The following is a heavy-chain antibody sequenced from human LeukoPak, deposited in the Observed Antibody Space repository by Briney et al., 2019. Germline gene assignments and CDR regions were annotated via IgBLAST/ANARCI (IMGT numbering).Heavy chain of an antibody. V-gene: IGHV3-20*04. CDR1: GFTFDDCD. D-gene: IGHD4-17*01. CDR2: INWNGGST. J-gene: IGHJ1*01. Sequence: GGSLRLSCAASGFTFDDCDMSWVRQAPGKGLEWVSGINWNGGSTGYADSVKGRFTISRDNAKNSLYLQMNSLRAEDTALYYCARDQFPNYGDYVGEYFQHWGQGTLVTVSS. CDR3: ARDQFPNYGDYVGEYFQH.